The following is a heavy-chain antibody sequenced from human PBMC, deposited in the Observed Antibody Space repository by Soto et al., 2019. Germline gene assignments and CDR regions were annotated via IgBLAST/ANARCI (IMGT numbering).Heavy chain of an antibody. V-gene: IGHV1-3*01. Sequence: ASVKVSCKASGYTFTSYAMHWVRQAPGQRLEWMGWINAGNGNTKYSQKFQGRVTITRDTSASTAYMELNSLRAEDTAVYYCARDPNIVATMGSIYYYYGMDVWGQGTTVTVSS. CDR2: INAGNGNT. CDR3: ARDPNIVATMGSIYYYYGMDV. CDR1: GYTFTSYA. J-gene: IGHJ6*02. D-gene: IGHD5-12*01.